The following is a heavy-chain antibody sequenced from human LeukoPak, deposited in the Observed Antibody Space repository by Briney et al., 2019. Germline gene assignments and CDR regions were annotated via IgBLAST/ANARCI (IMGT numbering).Heavy chain of an antibody. CDR1: GFTFSSYG. V-gene: IGHV3-23*01. D-gene: IGHD3/OR15-3a*01. J-gene: IGHJ4*02. CDR3: AKGVDWLSKLLDY. CDR2: ISGSGGST. Sequence: GRSLRLSCAASGFTFSSYGMRWVRQAPGKGLEWVSAISGSGGSTYYADSVKGRFTISRDNSKNTLYLQMNSLRAEDTAVYYCAKGVDWLSKLLDYWGQGTLVTVSS.